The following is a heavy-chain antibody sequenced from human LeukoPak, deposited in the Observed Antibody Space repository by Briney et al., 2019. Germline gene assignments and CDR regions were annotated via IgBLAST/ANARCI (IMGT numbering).Heavy chain of an antibody. D-gene: IGHD3-22*01. J-gene: IGHJ5*02. Sequence: PGGPLRLSCAASGFTFDDYAMHWVRQAPGKGLEWVSLISWDGGSTYYADSVKGRFTISRDNSKNSLYLQMNSLRAEDTALYYCAKDSRVRTYYYDSSGSNWFDPWGQGTLVTVSS. CDR2: ISWDGGST. V-gene: IGHV3-43D*03. CDR1: GFTFDDYA. CDR3: AKDSRVRTYYYDSSGSNWFDP.